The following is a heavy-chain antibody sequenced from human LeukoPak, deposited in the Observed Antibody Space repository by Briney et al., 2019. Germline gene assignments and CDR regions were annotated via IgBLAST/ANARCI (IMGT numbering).Heavy chain of an antibody. V-gene: IGHV3-9*01. D-gene: IGHD2-2*01. CDR1: GFSFDDYA. J-gene: IGHJ4*02. CDR3: ARALSQGAGAAVPSAPIDY. CDR2: ISWNSGSI. Sequence: PGGSLRLSCAASGFSFDDYAMHWVRQAPGKGLEWVSGISWNSGSIGYADSVKGRFTVSRDNSRSTLYLQMNSLRVEDTGVYYCARALSQGAGAAVPSAPIDYWGQGTLVTVSS.